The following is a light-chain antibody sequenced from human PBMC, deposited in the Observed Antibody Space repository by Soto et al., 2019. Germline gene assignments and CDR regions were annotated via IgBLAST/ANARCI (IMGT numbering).Light chain of an antibody. J-gene: IGKJ2*01. CDR2: GAS. V-gene: IGKV3-20*01. CDR1: QSVSSSY. Sequence: DIVLTQSPGTLSLSPGERATLSCRASQSVSSSYLAWYQQKPGQAPRLLIYGASSRATGIPDRFSGSWSGTDFAHTISRLEPEDFAVYYCQQYGSSPDTFGQGTKLEIK. CDR3: QQYGSSPDT.